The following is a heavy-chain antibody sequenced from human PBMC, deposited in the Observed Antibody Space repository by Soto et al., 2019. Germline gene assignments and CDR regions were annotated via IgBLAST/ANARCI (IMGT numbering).Heavy chain of an antibody. CDR3: ARGGTAAGPFDY. CDR1: GFTFSSYA. J-gene: IGHJ4*02. D-gene: IGHD6-13*01. CDR2: ISYDGINK. V-gene: IGHV3-30-3*01. Sequence: PGGSLRLSCAASGFTFSSYAMHWVRQAPGKGLGWVAVISYDGINKYYADSVKGRFTISRDNSKNTLYLQMNSLRAEDTAVYYCARGGTAAGPFDYWGQGTLVTVSS.